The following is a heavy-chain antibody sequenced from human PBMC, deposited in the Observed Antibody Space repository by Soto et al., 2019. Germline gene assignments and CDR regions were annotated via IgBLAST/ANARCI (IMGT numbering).Heavy chain of an antibody. J-gene: IGHJ6*02. CDR1: GITISNYF. V-gene: IGHV3-30-3*01. D-gene: IGHD4-4*01. CDR2: ISYDGSNK. CDR3: VAGVQYYAMGV. Sequence: QVQLVESVGGVVQPGRSLRVSCAASGITISNYFMYWVRQAPGKGLEWVAAISYDGSNKHYSDSVKGRFTISRDNSKNTLFLQMNSLRDEDTAVYYCVAGVQYYAMGVWGQGTTVAASS.